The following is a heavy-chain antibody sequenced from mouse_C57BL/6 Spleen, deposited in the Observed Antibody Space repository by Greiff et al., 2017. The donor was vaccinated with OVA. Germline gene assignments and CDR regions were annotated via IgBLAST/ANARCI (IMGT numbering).Heavy chain of an antibody. CDR2: IDPETGGT. Sequence: QVQLQQSGAELVRPGASVTLSCKASGYTFTDYEMHWVKQTPVHGLEWIGAIDPETGGTAYNQKFKGKAILTADKSSSTAYMELRSLTSEDSAVYYCTRLREAFGGNFAYWGQGTLVTVSA. D-gene: IGHD2-1*01. CDR1: GYTFTDYE. CDR3: TRLREAFGGNFAY. V-gene: IGHV1-15*01. J-gene: IGHJ3*01.